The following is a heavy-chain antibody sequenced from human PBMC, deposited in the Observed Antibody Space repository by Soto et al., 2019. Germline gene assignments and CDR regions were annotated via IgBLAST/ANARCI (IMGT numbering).Heavy chain of an antibody. CDR2: IWYDGSNK. J-gene: IGHJ4*02. CDR1: GFTFSSYG. CDR3: AKSYGGNSHFDY. Sequence: QVQLVESGGGVVQPGRSLRLSCAASGFTFSSYGMHWVRQAPGKGLEWVAVIWYDGSNKYYADSVKGRFTISRDNSKNTLYLQMNSLRAEDTAVYYCAKSYGGNSHFDYWGQGTLVTVSS. V-gene: IGHV3-33*06. D-gene: IGHD4-17*01.